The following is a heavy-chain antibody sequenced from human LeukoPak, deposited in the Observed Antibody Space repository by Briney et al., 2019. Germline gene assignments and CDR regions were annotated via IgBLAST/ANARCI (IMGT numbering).Heavy chain of an antibody. CDR3: AREPYSSSSLYAFDI. CDR2: IYYSGST. Sequence: SETLSLTCTVSGGSISSGGYYWSWTRQHPGKGLEWIGYIYYSGSTYYNPSLKSRVTISVDTSKNQFSLKLSSVTAADTAVYYCAREPYSSSSLYAFDIWGQGTMVTVSS. D-gene: IGHD6-6*01. CDR1: GGSISSGGYY. J-gene: IGHJ3*02. V-gene: IGHV4-31*03.